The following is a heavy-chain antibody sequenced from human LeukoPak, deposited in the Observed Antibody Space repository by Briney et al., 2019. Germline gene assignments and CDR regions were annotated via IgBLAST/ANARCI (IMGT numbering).Heavy chain of an antibody. D-gene: IGHD6-19*01. CDR1: AFLLSPNGVG. V-gene: IGHV2-5*02. CDR3: AHRRYSGVWYPFNY. CDR2: IYWDGDK. J-gene: IGHJ4*02. Sequence: SGPTLVNPTQTLTLTCTCYAFLLSPNGVGVGWIRQPPRKALEWLALIYWDGDKRYSPSLQSRLTITEGTSRNQVVLTLTNMGPADTATYYCAHRRYSGVWYPFNYWGQGTLVSVSS.